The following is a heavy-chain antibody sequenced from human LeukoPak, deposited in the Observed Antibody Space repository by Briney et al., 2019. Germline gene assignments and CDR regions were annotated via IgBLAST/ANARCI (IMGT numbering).Heavy chain of an antibody. V-gene: IGHV4-4*07. D-gene: IGHD3-10*01. CDR1: GDSMSGYS. CDR3: ARVHIVTGTYFDS. CDR2: IYSSGFT. Sequence: PSETLSLTCTISGDSMSGYSWSWLRQPAGKELEWIGRIYSSGFTEYNLSLDGRVTMSIETSKNQFSLMLDSVTAADTATYYCARVHIVTGTYFDSWGQGALVTGSS. J-gene: IGHJ4*02.